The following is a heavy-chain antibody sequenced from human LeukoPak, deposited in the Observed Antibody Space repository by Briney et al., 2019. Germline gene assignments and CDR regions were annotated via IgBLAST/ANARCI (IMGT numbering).Heavy chain of an antibody. CDR3: ARGGRFLEWLFYPTPKYNWFDP. CDR1: GGSFSGYY. J-gene: IGHJ5*02. D-gene: IGHD3-3*01. V-gene: IGHV4-34*01. CDR2: INHSGST. Sequence: SETLSLTCAVYGGSFSGYYWSWLRQPPGKGLEWIGEINHSGSTNYNPSLKSRVTISVDTSKNQFSLKLSSVTAADTAVYYCARGGRFLEWLFYPTPKYNWFDPWGQGTLVTVSS.